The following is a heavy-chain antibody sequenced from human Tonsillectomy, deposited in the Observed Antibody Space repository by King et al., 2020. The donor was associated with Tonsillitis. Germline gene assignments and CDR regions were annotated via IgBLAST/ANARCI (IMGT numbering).Heavy chain of an antibody. CDR1: GYTFTNNN. J-gene: IGHJ4*02. CDR3: ARDESD. V-gene: IGHV1-3*04. CDR2: IHTGNGNT. Sequence: SGAEVKQPGASVKVSCKASGYTFTNNNIHWVRQAPGQGLAWMGWIHTGNGNTEYAQKFQGRVTIIRDTSASTAYMELSSLTSGDTAVYYCARDESDWGQGTLVIVSS.